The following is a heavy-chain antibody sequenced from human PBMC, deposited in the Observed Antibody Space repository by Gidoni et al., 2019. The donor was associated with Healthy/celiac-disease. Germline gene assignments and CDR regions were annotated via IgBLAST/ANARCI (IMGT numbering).Heavy chain of an antibody. CDR3: ARDRTDPSISNAFFDY. Sequence: QVQLVQSGAAVKKPGASVQISCKASGYTFPCYYVHCVRQAPGTGLEWMGWINPNSGVTNYAQKFQGWVTRTRDTSISTVYMELSRLKSDDTALYYCARDRTDPSISNAFFDYCGQGTLVTVSS. V-gene: IGHV1-2*04. CDR2: INPNSGVT. J-gene: IGHJ4*02. D-gene: IGHD1-1*01. CDR1: GYTFPCYY.